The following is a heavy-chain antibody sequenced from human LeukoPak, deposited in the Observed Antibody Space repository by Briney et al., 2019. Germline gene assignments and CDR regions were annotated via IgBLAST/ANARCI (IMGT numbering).Heavy chain of an antibody. J-gene: IGHJ3*02. Sequence: SETLSLTCTVSGGSISSSSYYWGWIRQPPGKGLEWIGSIYYSGSTYYNPSLKSRVTISVDTSKNQFSLKLSSVTAADTAVYYCAGWYYYDSSGNNSPGHDAFDIWGQGTMVTVSS. V-gene: IGHV4-39*07. CDR3: AGWYYYDSSGNNSPGHDAFDI. CDR1: GGSISSSSYY. CDR2: IYYSGST. D-gene: IGHD3-22*01.